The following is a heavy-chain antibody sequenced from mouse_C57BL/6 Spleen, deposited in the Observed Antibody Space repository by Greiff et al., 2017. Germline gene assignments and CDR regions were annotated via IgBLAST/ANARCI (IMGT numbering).Heavy chain of an antibody. Sequence: LVESGAELVKPGASVKISCKASGYAFSSYWMNWVKQRPGKGLEWIGQIYPGDGDTNYNGKFKGKATLTADKSSSTAYMQLSSLTSEDSAVYFCARRGDYYGWYFDVWGTGTTVTVSS. CDR1: GYAFSSYW. V-gene: IGHV1-80*01. D-gene: IGHD1-1*01. J-gene: IGHJ1*03. CDR2: IYPGDGDT. CDR3: ARRGDYYGWYFDV.